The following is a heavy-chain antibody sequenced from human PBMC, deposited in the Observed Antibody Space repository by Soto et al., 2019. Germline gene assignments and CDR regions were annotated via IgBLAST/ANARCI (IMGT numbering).Heavy chain of an antibody. CDR2: ISGSGGST. CDR3: AKDWSYYYDSREGFDY. V-gene: IGHV3-23*01. D-gene: IGHD3-22*01. Sequence: PGGSLSLSCSASGFTFSSYAMSWVRQAPGEGLEWVSAISGSGGSTYYADSVKGRFTISRDNSKNTLYLQMNSLRAEDTAVYYCAKDWSYYYDSREGFDYWGQGTLVTVSS. CDR1: GFTFSSYA. J-gene: IGHJ4*02.